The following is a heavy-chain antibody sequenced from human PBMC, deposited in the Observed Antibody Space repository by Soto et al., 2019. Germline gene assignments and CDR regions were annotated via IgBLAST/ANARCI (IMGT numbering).Heavy chain of an antibody. Sequence: GESLKISCKGSGYSFTSYWIGWVRQMPGKGLEWMGIIYPGDSDTRYSPSFQGQVTISADKSISTAYLQWSSLKASDTAVYYCARYTYYYGSGSYYAPERYFDYWGQGTLVTV. J-gene: IGHJ4*02. CDR2: IYPGDSDT. V-gene: IGHV5-51*01. CDR3: ARYTYYYGSGSYYAPERYFDY. D-gene: IGHD3-10*01. CDR1: GYSFTSYW.